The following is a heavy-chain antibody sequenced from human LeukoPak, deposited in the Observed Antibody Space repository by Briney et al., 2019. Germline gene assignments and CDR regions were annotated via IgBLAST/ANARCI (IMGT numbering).Heavy chain of an antibody. CDR2: MTTSGNTI. CDR1: GITFSGYS. D-gene: IGHD1-26*01. V-gene: IGHV3-48*02. Sequence: GGALRLSCVVSGITFSGYSMIWVRQAPGKGLEWLSFMTTSGNTIFYAEAVKDRFTISRDNAKKSLYLQMNSLRDEDTAVYYCARVGGATAVTMYFEYWGQGTLVTVSS. J-gene: IGHJ4*02. CDR3: ARVGGATAVTMYFEY.